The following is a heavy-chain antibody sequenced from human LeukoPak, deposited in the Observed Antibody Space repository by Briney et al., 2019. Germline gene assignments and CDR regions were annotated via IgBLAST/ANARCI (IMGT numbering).Heavy chain of an antibody. V-gene: IGHV6-1*01. D-gene: IGHD3-10*01. CDR2: TYYRSKWFN. Sequence: SQTLSLTCAISGDSVSSNSAAWNWLRQSPSRGLEWLGRTYYRSKWFNDYSVSVKSRISINANTFKNHFSLQLNSVTPEDTAVYYCARVGEGPKIHFDSWGQGTLVTVSS. CDR1: GDSVSSNSAA. CDR3: ARVGEGPKIHFDS. J-gene: IGHJ4*02.